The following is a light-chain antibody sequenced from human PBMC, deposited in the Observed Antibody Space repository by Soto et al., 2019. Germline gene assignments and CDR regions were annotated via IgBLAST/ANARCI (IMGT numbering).Light chain of an antibody. CDR2: RAS. CDR3: QQYGSAPIT. CDR1: QSVSSSY. J-gene: IGKJ5*01. V-gene: IGKV3-20*01. Sequence: ETVLTQSPGTLSLSPRERATLSFXXSQSVSSSYLAGDQQKPGPAPRVLRDRASSRATVSPDRFSGSGAGTDFTLTISRLEPEDFAVYYCQQYGSAPITFGQGTRLDIK.